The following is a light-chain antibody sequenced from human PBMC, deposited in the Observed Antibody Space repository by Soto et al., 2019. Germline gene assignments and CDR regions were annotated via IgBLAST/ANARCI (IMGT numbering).Light chain of an antibody. CDR2: MAS. V-gene: IGKV1-5*03. J-gene: IGKJ4*01. Sequence: DIQLTQSHSTLSASVGDRVTITCRASQSITNWLAWYQQKPGKAPKVLIHMASSLKSGVPSRFSGSGSGTEFTLTITSLQPDDSATYYCQQYNSLSSVSFGGGTKVEI. CDR1: QSITNW. CDR3: QQYNSLSSVS.